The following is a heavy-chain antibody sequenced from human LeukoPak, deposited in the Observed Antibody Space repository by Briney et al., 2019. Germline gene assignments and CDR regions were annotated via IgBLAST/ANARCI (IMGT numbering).Heavy chain of an antibody. J-gene: IGHJ4*02. CDR1: GYTFTGYY. CDR2: INPDSGDT. D-gene: IGHD3-16*01. V-gene: IGHV1-2*02. CDR3: ARGLPYEGEFDY. Sequence: ASVKVSCKASGYTFTGYYIHWVRQAPGQGLEWMGWINPDSGDTLFAQKFQGRVTVTRDTSITTVYIDLTRLTSDDTAVYYRARGLPYEGEFDYWGQGTLVTVSS.